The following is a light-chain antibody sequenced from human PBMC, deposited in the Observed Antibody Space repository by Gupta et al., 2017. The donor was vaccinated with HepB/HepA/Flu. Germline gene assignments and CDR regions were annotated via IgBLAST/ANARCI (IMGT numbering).Light chain of an antibody. Sequence: QPALTQPASASGSPGQSITISCTGTSSDVGGYNYVSWYQQHPGKVPKVIIYDVSNRPSGISNRFSGSKSGNTASLTISGLQAEDEADYYCSSFTSSNTVIFGGGTKLTVL. CDR1: SSDVGGYNY. CDR3: SSFTSSNTVI. CDR2: DVS. J-gene: IGLJ2*01. V-gene: IGLV2-14*01.